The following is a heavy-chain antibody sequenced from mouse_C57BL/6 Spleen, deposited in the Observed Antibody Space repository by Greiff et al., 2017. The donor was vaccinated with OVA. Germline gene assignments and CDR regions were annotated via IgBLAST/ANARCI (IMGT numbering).Heavy chain of an antibody. CDR1: GFNIKNTY. D-gene: IGHD2-3*01. V-gene: IGHV14-3*01. CDR3: ARRDGHYYAMDY. J-gene: IGHJ4*01. CDR2: IDPANGNT. Sequence: EVQLQQSVAELVRPGASVKFSCTASGFNIKNTYMSWVHQRPDQGLEWIGRIDPANGNTKYAPKFQGKATITADTSANTAYLQLSSLPSEDTTIYYCARRDGHYYAMDYWGQGTSVTVSS.